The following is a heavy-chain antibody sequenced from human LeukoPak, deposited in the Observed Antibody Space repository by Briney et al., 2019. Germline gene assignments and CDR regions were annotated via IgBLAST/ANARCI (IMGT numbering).Heavy chain of an antibody. V-gene: IGHV3-23*01. CDR3: AQSARGYSYGYIDY. J-gene: IGHJ4*02. CDR2: ISGSGGST. Sequence: GSLRLSCAASGFTFSSYAMSWVRQAPGKGLEWVSAISGSGGSTFYADSVKGRFTISRDNSKNTLYLQMNSLRAEDTAVYYCAQSARGYSYGYIDYWGQGTLVTVSS. CDR1: GFTFSSYA. D-gene: IGHD5-18*01.